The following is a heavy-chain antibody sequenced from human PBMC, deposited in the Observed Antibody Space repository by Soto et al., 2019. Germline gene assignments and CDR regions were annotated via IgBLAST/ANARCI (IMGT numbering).Heavy chain of an antibody. CDR1: GGSISSSSYY. J-gene: IGHJ6*02. CDR3: ARRLYYDSSGFEGGGMDV. D-gene: IGHD3-22*01. V-gene: IGHV4-39*01. Sequence: SETLSLTCTVSGGSISSSSYYWGWIRQPPGKGLEWIGSIYYSGSTYYNTSLKSRVTISVDTSKNQFSLKLSSVTAAYMAVYFFARRLYYDSSGFEGGGMDVWGQGTTVTVSS. CDR2: IYYSGST.